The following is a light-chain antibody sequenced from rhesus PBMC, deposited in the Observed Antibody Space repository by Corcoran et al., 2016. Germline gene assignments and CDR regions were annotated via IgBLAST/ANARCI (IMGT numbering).Light chain of an antibody. Sequence: QAVVTQEASLTVSPGGTVTLTCSSTSETVTGGHFPHWFQQKPGQAPKTLIYDTNNKFSWTPARFSGSLHGGKAALTLSGAQPEGEADYYCWLSYTGGYIFGSGTRLTVL. CDR2: DTN. CDR1: SETVTGGHF. V-gene: IGLV7-80*01. CDR3: WLSYTGGYI. J-gene: IGLJ1*01.